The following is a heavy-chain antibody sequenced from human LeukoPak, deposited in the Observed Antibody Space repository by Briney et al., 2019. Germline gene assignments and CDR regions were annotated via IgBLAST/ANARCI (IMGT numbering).Heavy chain of an antibody. V-gene: IGHV3-73*01. Sequence: GGSLRLSCAASGFTFSGSAMHWVRQASGKGLEWVGSIRSKANSYATAYAASVKGRFTISRDDSKNTAYLQMNSLKTEDTAVYYCTRRYYGSGSYSTADYWGQGTLVTVSS. CDR2: IRSKANSYAT. J-gene: IGHJ4*02. D-gene: IGHD3-10*01. CDR3: TRRYYGSGSYSTADY. CDR1: GFTFSGSA.